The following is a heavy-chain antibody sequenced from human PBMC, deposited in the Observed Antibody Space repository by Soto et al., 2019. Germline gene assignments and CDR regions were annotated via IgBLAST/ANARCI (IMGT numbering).Heavy chain of an antibody. J-gene: IGHJ4*02. V-gene: IGHV3-48*01. CDR1: GFTFSSYS. Sequence: GGSLRLSCAASGFTFSSYSMNWVRQAPGKGLEWVSYISSSSSTIYYADSVKGRFTISRDNAKNSLYLQMNSLRGEDTAVYYCARGRFEGATVPFDYWGQGTLVTVSS. CDR3: ARGRFEGATVPFDY. D-gene: IGHD1-26*01. CDR2: ISSSSSTI.